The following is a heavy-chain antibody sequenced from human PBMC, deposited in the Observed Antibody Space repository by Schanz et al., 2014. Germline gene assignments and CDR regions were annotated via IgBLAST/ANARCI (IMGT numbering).Heavy chain of an antibody. CDR2: ISHLGRNK. D-gene: IGHD2-21*01. CDR3: AGDLEGYDGGGESFDA. Sequence: QVQLVESGGGVVQPGRSLRLSCAASGFTFSSYAMHWVRQAPGKGLEWVAVISHLGRNKYYADSVKGRFTISRDNSKNTLHLRMNSLRTEDSAVYCCAGDLEGYDGGGESFDAWGQGTPVTVSS. V-gene: IGHV3-30-3*01. CDR1: GFTFSSYA. J-gene: IGHJ5*01.